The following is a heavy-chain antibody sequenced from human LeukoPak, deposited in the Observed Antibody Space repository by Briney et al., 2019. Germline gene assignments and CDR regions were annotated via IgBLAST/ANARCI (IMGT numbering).Heavy chain of an antibody. D-gene: IGHD4-23*01. J-gene: IGHJ4*02. Sequence: RGSLRLSCAASGFTFSGSAMHWVRQASGTGLEWVGRIRSKANNYATAYAASVKGRFTISRDDSKNTAYLQMNSLKTEDTAVYYCTKHPSDDGGAIDYWGQGTLVTVSS. CDR3: TKHPSDDGGAIDY. CDR2: IRSKANNYAT. V-gene: IGHV3-73*01. CDR1: GFTFSGSA.